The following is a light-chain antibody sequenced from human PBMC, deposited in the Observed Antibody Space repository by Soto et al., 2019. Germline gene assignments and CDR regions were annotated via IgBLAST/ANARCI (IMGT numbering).Light chain of an antibody. Sequence: SLAGSVGDRVTLTCRASLPISNYLAWYQQKPGKIPNLLIYAASTLQAGVPSRFSGSGSGTDFTLTISSLQSEDFAVYYCQQYNNWPWTFGQGTKVDIK. J-gene: IGKJ1*01. CDR3: QQYNNWPWT. V-gene: IGKV1-27*01. CDR1: LPISNY. CDR2: AAS.